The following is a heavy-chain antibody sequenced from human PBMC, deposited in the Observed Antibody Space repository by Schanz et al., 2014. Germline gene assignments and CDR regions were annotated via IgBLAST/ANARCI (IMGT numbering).Heavy chain of an antibody. CDR2: IDPNSGGT. CDR3: ARTASHDVWRGYIPHYAFDL. D-gene: IGHD3-3*01. J-gene: IGHJ3*01. V-gene: IGHV1-2*02. CDR1: GNTLSAYY. Sequence: QVQLAQSGAEVKEPGASVKVSCKASGNTLSAYYIHWIRQAPGQGLEWMGWIDPNSGGTNYAQKFQGRVTMTSDTSITTVYMEVNSLTSDDTAVFYCARTASHDVWRGYIPHYAFDLWGQGTVVIVSS.